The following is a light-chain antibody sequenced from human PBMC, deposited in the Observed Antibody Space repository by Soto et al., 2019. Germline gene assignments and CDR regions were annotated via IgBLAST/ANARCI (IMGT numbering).Light chain of an antibody. Sequence: EIVLTQSSGTLSLSPGERATLSCRASQSVTSNYLAWYQQKSGQAPRLLIYRASTRATGIPDRFSGSGSGTDFSLIISSLEPEDSAVYYCQQYVASPLTFGGGTKLEI. CDR2: RAS. V-gene: IGKV3-20*01. CDR3: QQYVASPLT. J-gene: IGKJ4*01. CDR1: QSVTSNY.